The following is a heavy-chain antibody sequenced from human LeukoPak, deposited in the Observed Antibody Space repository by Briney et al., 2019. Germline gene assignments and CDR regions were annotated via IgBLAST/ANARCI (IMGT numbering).Heavy chain of an antibody. CDR3: AKEEMATIAPGVAFDI. D-gene: IGHD5-24*01. CDR2: ISGSGGST. V-gene: IGHV3-23*01. CDR1: GFTFSSYA. Sequence: GGSLRLPCAASGFTFSSYAMSWVRQAPGKGLEWVSAISGSGGSTYYADSVKGRFTISRDNSKNTLYLQMNSLRAEDTAVYYCAKEEMATIAPGVAFDIWGQGTMVTVSS. J-gene: IGHJ3*02.